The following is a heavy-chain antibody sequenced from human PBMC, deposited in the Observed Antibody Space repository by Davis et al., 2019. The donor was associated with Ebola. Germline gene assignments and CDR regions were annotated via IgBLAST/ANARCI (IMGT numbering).Heavy chain of an antibody. CDR2: IYHSGST. CDR1: GGSISSSNW. J-gene: IGHJ5*02. D-gene: IGHD4-17*01. Sequence: MPGGSLRLSCAVSGGSISSSNWWSWVRQPPGKGLEWSGEIYHSGSTNYNPSLKSRVTLSVDKSKNQFSLKLSSVTAADTAVYYCARFSRSYGDYYVNWFDPWGQGTLVTVSS. CDR3: ARFSRSYGDYYVNWFDP. V-gene: IGHV4-4*02.